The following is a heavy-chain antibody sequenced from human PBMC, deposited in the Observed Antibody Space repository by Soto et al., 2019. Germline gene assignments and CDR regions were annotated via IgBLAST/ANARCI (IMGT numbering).Heavy chain of an antibody. J-gene: IGHJ4*02. D-gene: IGHD1-26*01. V-gene: IGHV1-69*06. CDR2: IIPIFGTA. Sequence: SVKVSCKASGGTFSSYAISWVRQAPGQGLEWMGGIIPIFGTANYAQKFQGRVTITADKSTSTAYMELSSLRSEDTAAYYCARGPRAIVGATTGDSDYWGQETLVTVSS. CDR1: GGTFSSYA. CDR3: ARGPRAIVGATTGDSDY.